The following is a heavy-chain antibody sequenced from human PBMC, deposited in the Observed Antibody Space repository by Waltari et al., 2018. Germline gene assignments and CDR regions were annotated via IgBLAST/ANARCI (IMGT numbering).Heavy chain of an antibody. J-gene: IGHJ5*02. CDR2: FDPEDGET. CDR3: ATRGSYSSGWYGP. D-gene: IGHD6-19*01. Sequence: VPGKGLEWMGGFDPEDGETIYAQKFQGRVTMTEDTSTDTAYMELSSLRSEDTAVYYCATRGSYSSGWYGPWGQGTLVTVSS. V-gene: IGHV1-24*01.